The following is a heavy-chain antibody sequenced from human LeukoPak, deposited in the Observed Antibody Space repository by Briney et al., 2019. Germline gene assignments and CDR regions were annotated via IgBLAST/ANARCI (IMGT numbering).Heavy chain of an antibody. V-gene: IGHV3-64*01. CDR1: GFTLSSYA. J-gene: IGHJ6*02. CDR3: ARKTGGMDV. CDR2: ISSNGGST. Sequence: GGSLGLSCAASGFTLSSYAMHWVRQAPGKGLEYVSAISSNGGSTYYANSVKGRFTISRDNSKNTLYLQMGSLRAEDMAVYYCARKTGGMDVWGQGTTVTVSS.